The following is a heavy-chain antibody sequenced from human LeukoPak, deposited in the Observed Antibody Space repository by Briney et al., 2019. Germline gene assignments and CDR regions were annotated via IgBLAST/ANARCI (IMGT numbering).Heavy chain of an antibody. D-gene: IGHD2-15*01. Sequence: GGSLRLSCAASGFTLSEHSMSWIRQAPGKGLTWVSYISSSSTYTKYADSVKGRFTISRDNAKNSLYLQMNSLRAEDTAVYYCPRYCSGDSCYSGDSWGQGTLVTVSS. CDR2: ISSSSTYT. V-gene: IGHV3-11*03. CDR3: PRYCSGDSCYSGDS. CDR1: GFTLSEHS. J-gene: IGHJ4*02.